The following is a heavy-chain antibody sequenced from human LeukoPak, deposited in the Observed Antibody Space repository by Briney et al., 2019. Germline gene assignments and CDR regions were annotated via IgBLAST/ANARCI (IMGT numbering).Heavy chain of an antibody. D-gene: IGHD6-13*01. CDR1: GGSISSGGYY. Sequence: SETLSLTCTVSGGSISSGGYYWSWTRQHPGKGLEWIGYIYYSGSTYYNPSLKSRVTISVDTSKNQFSLKLSSVTAADTAVYYCARESVAAAAWFDPWGQGTLVTVS. CDR3: ARESVAAAAWFDP. J-gene: IGHJ5*02. V-gene: IGHV4-31*03. CDR2: IYYSGST.